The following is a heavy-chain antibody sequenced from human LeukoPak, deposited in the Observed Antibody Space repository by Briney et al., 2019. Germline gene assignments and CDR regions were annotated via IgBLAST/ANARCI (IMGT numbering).Heavy chain of an antibody. CDR3: ARSPPWNLCGMDV. V-gene: IGHV4-59*08. CDR2: IYYSGST. D-gene: IGHD1-1*01. CDR1: GGSISIYY. J-gene: IGHJ6*02. Sequence: SETLSLTCTVSGGSISIYYWSWIRQPPGKGLEWSGYIYYSGSTNYNPSLKSRVTISVDTSKNQFSLKLSSVTAADTAVYYCARSPPWNLCGMDVWGQGTTVTVSS.